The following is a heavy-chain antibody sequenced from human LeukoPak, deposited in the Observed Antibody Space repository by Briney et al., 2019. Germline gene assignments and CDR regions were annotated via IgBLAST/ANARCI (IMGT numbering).Heavy chain of an antibody. CDR3: ARNQGSGWYASAS. V-gene: IGHV3-11*06. D-gene: IGHD6-19*01. J-gene: IGHJ4*02. Sequence: GGSLRLSCAASGFTFSDYYMSWIRQAPGKGLQWVSSISSSSTYTIYADSVKGRFTISRDNAKNSLYLQINSLRAEDTAVYYCARNQGSGWYASASWGQGAPVTVSS. CDR2: ISSSSTYT. CDR1: GFTFSDYY.